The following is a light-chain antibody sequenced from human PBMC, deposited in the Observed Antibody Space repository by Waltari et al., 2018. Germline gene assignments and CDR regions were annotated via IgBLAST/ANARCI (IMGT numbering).Light chain of an antibody. Sequence: QSALTQPASVSGSPGQSITISCTGSISDLGNYNFVSWYQHPPGKAPRLLIFEVTHRRSGVSDRCSGSKSANTASLTISGLQAEDEADYYCSSFTVTSTVVFGGGTKLTVL. CDR3: SSFTVTSTVV. V-gene: IGLV2-14*01. CDR2: EVT. CDR1: ISDLGNYNF. J-gene: IGLJ2*01.